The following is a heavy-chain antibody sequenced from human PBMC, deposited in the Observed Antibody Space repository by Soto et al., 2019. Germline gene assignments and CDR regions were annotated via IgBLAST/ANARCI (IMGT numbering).Heavy chain of an antibody. D-gene: IGHD2-15*01. CDR1: GYTFTSYY. CDR3: AREEHETVVAATRLYYYYYGMAV. Sequence: ASVKVSCKASGYTFTSYYMHWVRQAPGQGLEWMGIINPSGGSTSYAQKFQGGVTMTRDTSTSTVYMELSSLRSEDTAVYYCAREEHETVVAATRLYYYYYGMAVWGQGTTVTVSS. CDR2: INPSGGST. J-gene: IGHJ6*02. V-gene: IGHV1-46*01.